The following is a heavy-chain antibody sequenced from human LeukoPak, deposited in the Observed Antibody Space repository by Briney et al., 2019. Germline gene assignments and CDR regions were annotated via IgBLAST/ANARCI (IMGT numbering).Heavy chain of an antibody. J-gene: IGHJ4*02. V-gene: IGHV3-48*01. CDR3: ARGLGY. CDR2: ISTGGGTI. Sequence: GGSLRLSCAASGFTFSSYSFNWVRRAPGKGLEWVSYISTGGGTIYYADSVKGRFTISRDNAKNSLSLQMNSLRAEDTAVYYCARGLGYWGRGTLVTVSS. CDR1: GFTFSSYS.